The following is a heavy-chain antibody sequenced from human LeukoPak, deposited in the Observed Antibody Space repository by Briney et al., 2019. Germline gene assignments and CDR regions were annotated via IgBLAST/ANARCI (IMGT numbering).Heavy chain of an antibody. V-gene: IGHV4-61*01. CDR2: VYYSGST. D-gene: IGHD3-10*01. CDR1: GGSISSGSYY. J-gene: IGHJ4*02. CDR3: ARSELLWFGGVNSGFDY. Sequence: SETLSLTCTVSGGSISSGSYYWSWIRQPPGKGLEWIGYVYYSGSTNYNPSLKSRVTISVDTSENQFSLKLSSMTAADTAVYYCARSELLWFGGVNSGFDYWGQGTLVTVSS.